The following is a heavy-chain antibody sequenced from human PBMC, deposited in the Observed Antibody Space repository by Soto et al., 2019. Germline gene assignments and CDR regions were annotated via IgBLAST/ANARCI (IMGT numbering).Heavy chain of an antibody. CDR2: IYYRGNT. Sequence: PSETLSLTCSVSGDSISPYFWSWIRQPPGKGLEFIAYIYYRGNTNYNPSLKSRATISVDTSKNQFSLKLNSVTAADTAMYYCARHQYRTGWSSPFDLWGQGTMVTVSS. D-gene: IGHD6-19*01. CDR1: GDSISPYF. J-gene: IGHJ3*01. CDR3: ARHQYRTGWSSPFDL. V-gene: IGHV4-59*08.